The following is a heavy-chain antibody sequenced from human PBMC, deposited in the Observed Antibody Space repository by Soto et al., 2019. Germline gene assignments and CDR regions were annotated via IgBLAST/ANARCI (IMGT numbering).Heavy chain of an antibody. V-gene: IGHV3-23*01. CDR3: AKDCGGECGLIDY. J-gene: IGHJ4*02. D-gene: IGHD2-21*01. Sequence: SGGSLRLSCTASGFTFSSHAMTWVRQAPGKGLEWVSGLSDSGGSIYYADSVKGRFTISRDNSMNTLYLQMNSLRAEDTAVYYCAKDCGGECGLIDYWGQGTLVTVSS. CDR2: LSDSGGSI. CDR1: GFTFSSHA.